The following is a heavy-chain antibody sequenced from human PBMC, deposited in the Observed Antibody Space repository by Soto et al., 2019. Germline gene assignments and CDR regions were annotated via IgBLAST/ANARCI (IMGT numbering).Heavy chain of an antibody. Sequence: QVQLQESGPGLVRPSETLSLTCTVSGVSIDNFFWSWIRQPPGKGLERIGDVSQGGTAAYMAEGETTSSNTSLERRATLSRDLPKNQFSLKLTSVTAADTAVYYCARDRGGITVSSKPLGEWFDPWGQGTLVTVSS. J-gene: IGHJ5*02. CDR3: ARDRGGITVSSKPLGEWFDP. CDR1: GVSIDNFF. V-gene: IGHV4-59*01. CDR2: VSQGGTAAYMAEGETT. D-gene: IGHD3-16*01.